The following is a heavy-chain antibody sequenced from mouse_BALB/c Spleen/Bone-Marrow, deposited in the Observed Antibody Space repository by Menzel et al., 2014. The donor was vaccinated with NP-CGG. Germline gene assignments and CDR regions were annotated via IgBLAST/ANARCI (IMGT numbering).Heavy chain of an antibody. CDR2: IDPANGNT. D-gene: IGHD4-1*01. CDR3: ARWEYYAMDY. V-gene: IGHV14-3*02. CDR1: GFNIKDTY. J-gene: IGHJ4*01. Sequence: EVNVVESGAELVKPGASVKLSCAASGFNIKDTYMHWVKQRPEQGLEWIGRIDPANGNTKYDPKFQGKATITADTSSSTAYLQLSSLTSEDTAVYYCARWEYYAMDYWGSRNLSHRLL.